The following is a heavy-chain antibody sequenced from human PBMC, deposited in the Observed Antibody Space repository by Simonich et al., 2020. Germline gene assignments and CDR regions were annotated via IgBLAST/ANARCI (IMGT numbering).Heavy chain of an antibody. Sequence: QVQLVESGGGVVQPGRSLRLSCAASGFTFSSYALHWVRQAPGKGLEGVAGISYDGSNKYYTDSVKGRFTISRDNSKNTLYLQRNSLRAEDTAVYYCAREGLLLDAFDIWGQGTMVTVSS. CDR3: AREGLLLDAFDI. CDR1: GFTFSSYA. D-gene: IGHD2-15*01. CDR2: ISYDGSNK. V-gene: IGHV3-30*07. J-gene: IGHJ3*02.